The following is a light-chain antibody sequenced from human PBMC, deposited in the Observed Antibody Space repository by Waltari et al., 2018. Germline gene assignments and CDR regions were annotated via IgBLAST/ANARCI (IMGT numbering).Light chain of an antibody. J-gene: IGKJ2*01. Sequence: DILMTQSPSSLSASVGDRVTISCRASQSIYRNLNWYQQKPGKAPRFLIYASTNLQNGVPSRFSGSGSGTDFTLTITSLQPEDFATYHCQQSYSFPPTFGQGTKLQIK. CDR3: QQSYSFPPT. CDR2: AST. CDR1: QSIYRN. V-gene: IGKV1-39*01.